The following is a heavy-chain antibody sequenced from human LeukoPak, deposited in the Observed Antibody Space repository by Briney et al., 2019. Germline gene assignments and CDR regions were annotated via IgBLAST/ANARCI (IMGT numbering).Heavy chain of an antibody. CDR2: ISWNSGSI. Sequence: PGGSLRLSCAASGFTFDDYAMHWVRRAPGKGLEWVSGISWNSGSIGYADSVKGRFTISRDNAKNSLYLQMNSLRAEDTALYYCAKDSRLRLGELSYLDYWGQGTLVTVSS. D-gene: IGHD3-16*02. CDR3: AKDSRLRLGELSYLDY. CDR1: GFTFDDYA. J-gene: IGHJ4*02. V-gene: IGHV3-9*01.